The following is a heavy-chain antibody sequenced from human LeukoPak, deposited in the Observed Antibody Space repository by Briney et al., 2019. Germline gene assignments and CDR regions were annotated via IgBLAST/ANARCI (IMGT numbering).Heavy chain of an antibody. CDR2: IYYSGST. CDR1: GVSMTIGGYY. J-gene: IGHJ4*02. D-gene: IGHD3-3*01. Sequence: SETLSLTCTVSGVSMTIGGYYWTWIRQPPGKGVEWIVYIYYSGSTNYNPSLKSRVTISVDTSKNQFSLKLSSVTAADTAVYYCAGLYYDFWSGSPYYFDYWGQGTLVTVSS. CDR3: AGLYYDFWSGSPYYFDY. V-gene: IGHV4-61*08.